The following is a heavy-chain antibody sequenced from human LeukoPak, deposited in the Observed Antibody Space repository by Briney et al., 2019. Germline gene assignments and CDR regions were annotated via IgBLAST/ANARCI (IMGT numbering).Heavy chain of an antibody. Sequence: ASVKVSCKASGYTFTSYGISWVRQAPGQGLEWMGWISAYNGNTNYAQKLQGRVTMTTDTSTRTAYMELRSLRSDDTAVYYCARVGYSIKRNWFDPWGQGTLVTVSS. D-gene: IGHD6-13*01. V-gene: IGHV1-18*01. CDR2: ISAYNGNT. J-gene: IGHJ5*02. CDR1: GYTFTSYG. CDR3: ARVGYSIKRNWFDP.